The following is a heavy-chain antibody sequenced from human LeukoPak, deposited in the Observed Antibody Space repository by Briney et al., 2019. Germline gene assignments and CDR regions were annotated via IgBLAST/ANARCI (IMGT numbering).Heavy chain of an antibody. D-gene: IGHD5-18*01. J-gene: IGHJ4*02. Sequence: SETLSLTCAVYGGSFSGYYWSWIRQPPGKGLEWIGEISHSGSTNYNPSLKSRVTISVDTSKNQFSLKLSSVTAADTAVYYCARGNFGYSYGYFDYWGQGTLVTVSS. CDR3: ARGNFGYSYGYFDY. CDR2: ISHSGST. CDR1: GGSFSGYY. V-gene: IGHV4-34*01.